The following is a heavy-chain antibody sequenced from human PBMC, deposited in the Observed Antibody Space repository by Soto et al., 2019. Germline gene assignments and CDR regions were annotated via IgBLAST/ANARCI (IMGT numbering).Heavy chain of an antibody. CDR3: TTEGLKSDKRNYGLLHFDY. J-gene: IGHJ4*02. D-gene: IGHD1-7*01. V-gene: IGHV3-15*01. CDR2: IKSKTDGGTT. Sequence: EVQLVESGGGLVKPGGSLRLSCAASGFTFSNAWMSWVRQAPGKGLEWVGRIKSKTDGGTTDYAAPVKGRFTISRDDSKNTLYLQMNSLKTEDTAVYYCTTEGLKSDKRNYGLLHFDYWGQGTLVTVSS. CDR1: GFTFSNAW.